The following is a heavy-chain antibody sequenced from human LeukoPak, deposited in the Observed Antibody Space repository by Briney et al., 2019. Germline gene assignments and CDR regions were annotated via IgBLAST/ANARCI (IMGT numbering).Heavy chain of an antibody. CDR2: IYSGGST. V-gene: IGHV3-66*01. CDR1: GFTVSSKD. J-gene: IGHJ4*02. D-gene: IGHD4-17*01. Sequence: PGGSLRLSCAASGFTVSSKDMSWVRQAPGKGLEWVSVIYSGGSTYYADSVKGRFTISRDNSKNTLYLQMNSLRAEDTALYYCASVRYGDYVDYWGQGTLVTVSS. CDR3: ASVRYGDYVDY.